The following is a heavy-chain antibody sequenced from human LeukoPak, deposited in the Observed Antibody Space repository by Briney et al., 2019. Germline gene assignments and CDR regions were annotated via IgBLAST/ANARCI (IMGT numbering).Heavy chain of an antibody. D-gene: IGHD1-26*01. J-gene: IGHJ4*02. CDR2: ISSSSSYI. Sequence: GGPLSLSCAASGFTFSSYSMNWVPQAPGKGRKGVSSISSSSSYIYYADSVKGRFTISRDNAKNSLYLQMNSLRAEDTAVYYCAKDKNLVTYCADYWGQGTLVTVSS. CDR3: AKDKNLVTYCADY. V-gene: IGHV3-21*01. CDR1: GFTFSSYS.